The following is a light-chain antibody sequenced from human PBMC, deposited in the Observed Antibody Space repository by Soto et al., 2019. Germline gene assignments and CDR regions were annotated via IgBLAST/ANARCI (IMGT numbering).Light chain of an antibody. CDR1: SYNIGAGYA. J-gene: IGLJ2*01. Sequence: QSVLTQPPSVSGAPGQRVTISCTGSSYNIGAGYAVHWYQQLPGTAPKLLISDNTNRPSGVPDRFSASKSGTTASLAITGLQAEDEAEYYCQSYDNSHDWDVIFGGGTKLTVL. CDR2: DNT. V-gene: IGLV1-40*01. CDR3: QSYDNSHDWDVI.